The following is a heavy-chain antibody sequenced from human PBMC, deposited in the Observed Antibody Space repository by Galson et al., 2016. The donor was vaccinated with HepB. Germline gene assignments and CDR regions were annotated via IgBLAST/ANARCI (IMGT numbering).Heavy chain of an antibody. CDR1: GGTFSSYA. Sequence: SVKVSCKASGGTFSSYAISWVRQAPGQGLEWMGGIIPVFGTPNYAQKFQGRVTITADESTYTASMELSSLRSEDTAVYYCARAGGNNNWFDPWGQGTLVTVFS. CDR2: IIPVFGTP. V-gene: IGHV1-69*13. J-gene: IGHJ5*02. D-gene: IGHD4-23*01. CDR3: ARAGGNNNWFDP.